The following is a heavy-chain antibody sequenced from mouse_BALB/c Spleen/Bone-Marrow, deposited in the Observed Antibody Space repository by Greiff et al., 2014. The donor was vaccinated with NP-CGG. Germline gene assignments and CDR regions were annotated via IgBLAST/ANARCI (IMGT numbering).Heavy chain of an antibody. J-gene: IGHJ2*02. Sequence: VQLQQSGPELVKPGASVKMSCKASGYTFTSYVMHWVKQKPGQGLEWIGYINPYNDGTTYNEKFKGKATMTSYKSSSTAYMELSSLTSEDSAVYYCARGNYYHYYDFDYWGQGTSLTVSS. CDR3: ARGNYYHYYDFDY. CDR1: GYTFTSYV. CDR2: INPYNDGT. V-gene: IGHV1-14*01. D-gene: IGHD1-2*01.